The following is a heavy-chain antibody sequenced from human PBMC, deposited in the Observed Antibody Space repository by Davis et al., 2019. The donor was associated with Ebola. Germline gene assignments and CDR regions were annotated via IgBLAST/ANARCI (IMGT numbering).Heavy chain of an antibody. CDR1: GYTFTGYY. J-gene: IGHJ4*02. CDR2: INPESGDT. CDR3: ARAGNYFDSGNALEY. Sequence: ASVKVSCKASGYTFTGYYMEWVRQAPGQGLEWMGRINPESGDTKYAQKFQGRVTMTRDTPISTVYMELSRLRSDDTAVYYCARAGNYFDSGNALEYWGQGNLVTASS. D-gene: IGHD3-10*01. V-gene: IGHV1-2*06.